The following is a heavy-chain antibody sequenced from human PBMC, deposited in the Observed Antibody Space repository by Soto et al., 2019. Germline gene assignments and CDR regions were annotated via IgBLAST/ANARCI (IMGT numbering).Heavy chain of an antibody. V-gene: IGHV3-9*01. Sequence: EVQLVESGGGLVQPGRSLRLSCAASGFTFDDYAMHWVRQAPGKGLEWVSGISWNSNSIGYADSVKGRFTISRDNATNSLYLEMNSLRAEYTALYYCAKDTRLLWFGELLYWGQGTLVTVSS. CDR2: ISWNSNSI. J-gene: IGHJ4*02. D-gene: IGHD3-10*01. CDR3: AKDTRLLWFGELLY. CDR1: GFTFDDYA.